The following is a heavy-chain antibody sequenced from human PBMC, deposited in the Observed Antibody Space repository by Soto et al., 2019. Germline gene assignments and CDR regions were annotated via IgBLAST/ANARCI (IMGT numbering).Heavy chain of an antibody. V-gene: IGHV4-59*08. Sequence: QVQLQESGPGLVKPSETLSLTCTVSGGSISGYYWTWIRQPPGKGLECVDYIYYSGNTDHNSSLKSRVTISVDTSKNQFSLKLSSVTAADTAVYYCARRCGLNWYFDLWGRGTLVTVSS. CDR2: IYYSGNT. D-gene: IGHD2-21*01. CDR3: ARRCGLNWYFDL. CDR1: GGSISGYY. J-gene: IGHJ2*01.